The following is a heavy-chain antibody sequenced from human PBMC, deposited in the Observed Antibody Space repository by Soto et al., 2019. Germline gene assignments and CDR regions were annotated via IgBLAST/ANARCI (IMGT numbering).Heavy chain of an antibody. CDR3: ATDSTGYYSDAFDV. D-gene: IGHD3-22*01. Sequence: QLQESGPGLVKPSETLSLTCTVSGAAMSSYYWSWVRQSPGKGLEWIGYIYNTGTTDYNPSLKSRVTISVERYKFQFSLKLTSVTAADTAVYYCATDSTGYYSDAFDVWGQGARFIVSS. CDR2: IYNTGTT. J-gene: IGHJ3*01. CDR1: GAAMSSYY. V-gene: IGHV4-59*03.